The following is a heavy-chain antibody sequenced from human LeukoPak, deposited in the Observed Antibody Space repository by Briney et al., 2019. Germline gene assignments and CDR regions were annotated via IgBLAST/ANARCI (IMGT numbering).Heavy chain of an antibody. D-gene: IGHD6-19*01. CDR3: ARDLSPAVAEDY. J-gene: IGHJ4*02. CDR2: IYSGGST. CDR1: GFTVSSNY. Sequence: GSLRLSCAASGFTVSSNYMSWVRQAPGKGLEWVSVIYSGGSTYYADSVKGRFTISRDNSKNTLYLQMNSLRAEDTAVYYCARDLSPAVAEDYWGQGTLVTVSS. V-gene: IGHV3-53*01.